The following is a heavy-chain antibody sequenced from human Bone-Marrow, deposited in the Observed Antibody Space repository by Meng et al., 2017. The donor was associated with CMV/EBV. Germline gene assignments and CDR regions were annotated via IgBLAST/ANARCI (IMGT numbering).Heavy chain of an antibody. CDR2: INHSGST. J-gene: IGHJ4*02. Sequence: QVQVQQWGAGLLKPSETLSLTCAVYGGSFSGYYWSWIRQPPGKGLEWIGEINHSGSTNYNPSLKSRVTISVDTSKNQFSLKLSSVTAADTAVYYCARKSTYSSSWYVSKWGQGTLVTVSS. CDR3: ARKSTYSSSWYVSK. V-gene: IGHV4-34*01. CDR1: GGSFSGYY. D-gene: IGHD6-13*01.